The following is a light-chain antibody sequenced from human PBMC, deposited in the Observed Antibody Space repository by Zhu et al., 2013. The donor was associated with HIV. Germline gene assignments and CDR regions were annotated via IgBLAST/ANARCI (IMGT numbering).Light chain of an antibody. CDR3: ATWDNSLSAVV. CDR1: SSNIGNNF. CDR2: DNN. Sequence: QSVLTQPPSVSAAPGQKVTISCSGSSSNIGNNFVSWYQQLPGTAPRLLIYDNNKRPSVIPDRFSGSKSGTSATLGITGLQTGDEADYYCATWDNSLSAVVFGGGTRLTVL. J-gene: IGLJ3*02. V-gene: IGLV1-51*01.